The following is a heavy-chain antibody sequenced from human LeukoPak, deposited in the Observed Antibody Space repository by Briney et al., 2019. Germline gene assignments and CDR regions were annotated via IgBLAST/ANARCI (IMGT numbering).Heavy chain of an antibody. V-gene: IGHV4-30-4*08. Sequence: SETLSLTCTVSSGSISSGDYYWSWIRQPPGKGLEWIGYISYTGTTYYNPSLKSRVTILEATSKNLSPLKLNSVTAADTAVYYCARLGTAPFDYWGQGTLVTVSS. CDR1: SGSISSGDYY. J-gene: IGHJ4*02. CDR3: ARLGTAPFDY. D-gene: IGHD2-21*02. CDR2: ISYTGTT.